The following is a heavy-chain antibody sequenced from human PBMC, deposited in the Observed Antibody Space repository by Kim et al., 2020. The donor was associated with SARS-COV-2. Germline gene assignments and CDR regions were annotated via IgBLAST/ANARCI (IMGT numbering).Heavy chain of an antibody. V-gene: IGHV3-48*01. CDR1: GFTFSSYS. J-gene: IGHJ5*02. CDR3: ASDQFRVAVPSVSFDP. Sequence: GGSLRLSCTASGFTFSSYSMNWVRQAPGQGLEWVSYISATTGIRYYADSVKGRFTVSRDNAKNSLYLQMNSLRAEDTAVYYCASDQFRVAVPSVSFDPWG. CDR2: ISATTGIR. D-gene: IGHD2-21*01.